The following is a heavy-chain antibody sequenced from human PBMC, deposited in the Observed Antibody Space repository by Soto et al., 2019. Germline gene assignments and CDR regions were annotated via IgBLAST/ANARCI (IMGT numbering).Heavy chain of an antibody. CDR3: ARYSSSGTLYGAFDN. CDR1: GGIFSNHV. J-gene: IGHJ3*02. CDR2: ISPSYEAA. Sequence: VQLVQSGAEVKKPVSSVKVSCEASGGIFSNHVISWLRQAPGQGLEWMGGISPSYEAANYARSFRGRLTITADKSTNSASMDLQRLRPEDTGMYFCARYSSSGTLYGAFDNWGQGTMVIVSP. D-gene: IGHD1-1*01. V-gene: IGHV1-69*06.